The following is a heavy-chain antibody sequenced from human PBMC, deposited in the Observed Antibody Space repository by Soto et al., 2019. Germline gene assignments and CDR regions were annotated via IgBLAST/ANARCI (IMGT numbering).Heavy chain of an antibody. V-gene: IGHV1-2*04. Sequence: ASVKVSCKASGYTFTGYYMHWVRQAPGQGLEWMGWINPNSGGTNYAQKFQGWVTMTRDTSISTAYMELSRLRSDDTAVYYCARDGEGYCRGGSCPVDYMDVWGKGTTVTVSS. CDR2: INPNSGGT. CDR1: GYTFTGYY. J-gene: IGHJ6*03. CDR3: ARDGEGYCRGGSCPVDYMDV. D-gene: IGHD2-15*01.